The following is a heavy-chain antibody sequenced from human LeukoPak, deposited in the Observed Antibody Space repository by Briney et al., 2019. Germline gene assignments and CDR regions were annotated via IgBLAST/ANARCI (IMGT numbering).Heavy chain of an antibody. CDR1: GFTFSSYA. Sequence: GGSLRLSCAASGFTFSSYAMSSGSEAPGKGLGRVSAMCGSGGSTYYADSVNGRFTISRDNSKNTLYLQMNSLRAEDTAVYYCAKDQWLVGYYFDYWGQGTLVTVSS. V-gene: IGHV3-23*01. D-gene: IGHD6-19*01. CDR3: AKDQWLVGYYFDY. J-gene: IGHJ4*01. CDR2: MCGSGGST.